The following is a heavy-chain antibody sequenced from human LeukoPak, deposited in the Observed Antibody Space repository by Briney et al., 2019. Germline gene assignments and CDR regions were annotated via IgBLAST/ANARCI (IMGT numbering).Heavy chain of an antibody. D-gene: IGHD2-15*01. J-gene: IGHJ4*02. Sequence: GGSLRLSCAASGFTFSSYEMNWVRQAPGKGLEWASYIRSSGSTIYYADSVKGRFTISRDNAKNSLYLQMDGLRAEDTAVYYCARDGCSGGSCEDWGQGTLVTVSS. CDR2: IRSSGSTI. CDR1: GFTFSSYE. V-gene: IGHV3-48*03. CDR3: ARDGCSGGSCED.